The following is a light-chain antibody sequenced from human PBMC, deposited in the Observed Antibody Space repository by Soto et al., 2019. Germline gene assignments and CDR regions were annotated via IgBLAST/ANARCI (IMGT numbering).Light chain of an antibody. V-gene: IGKV4-1*01. CDR2: WAS. J-gene: IGKJ4*01. Sequence: DIVLTQSPDSLAVSLGERATIYCKSRQSVLYSSNNENYLAWYQQKPGHPPKLLMYWASTREPGVPDRFSGSGSGPDFTLTISSLQAEDVAVYYCQQYYTLPLTFGGGTKVEIK. CDR1: QSVLYSSNNENY. CDR3: QQYYTLPLT.